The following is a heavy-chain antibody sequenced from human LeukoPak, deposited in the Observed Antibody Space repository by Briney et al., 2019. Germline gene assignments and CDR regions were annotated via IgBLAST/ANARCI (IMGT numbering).Heavy chain of an antibody. Sequence: GGSLRLSCAASGFTFSSYSMNWVRQAPGKGVEWVSSISSSSSYIYYADSVKGRFTISRDNVEKSAYLELSGLTAHDTAIYYCARGGIAGRPVYYYYMDVWGKGTTVTVSS. CDR1: GFTFSSYS. CDR2: ISSSSSYI. D-gene: IGHD6-6*01. CDR3: ARGGIAGRPVYYYYMDV. J-gene: IGHJ6*03. V-gene: IGHV3-21*01.